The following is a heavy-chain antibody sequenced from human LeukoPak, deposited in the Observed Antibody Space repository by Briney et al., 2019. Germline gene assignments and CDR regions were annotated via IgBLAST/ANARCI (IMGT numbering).Heavy chain of an antibody. V-gene: IGHV1-69*05. CDR2: IIPIFGTA. CDR3: ARLRVATISYYYYYMDV. D-gene: IGHD5-12*01. J-gene: IGHJ6*03. CDR1: GGTFSSYA. Sequence: GSSVKISCKASGGTFSSYAISWVRQAPGQGLEWMGGIIPIFGTANYAQKFQGRVTITTDESTSTAYMELSSLRSEDTAVYYCARLRVATISYYYYYMDVWGKGTTVTVSS.